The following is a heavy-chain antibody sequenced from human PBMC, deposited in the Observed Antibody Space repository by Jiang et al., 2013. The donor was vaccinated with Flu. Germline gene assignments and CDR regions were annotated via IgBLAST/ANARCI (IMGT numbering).Heavy chain of an antibody. CDR1: GITFSNAW. CDR3: STGYLYGSAGWWS. J-gene: IGHJ5*02. CDR2: IKSKTDGETI. D-gene: IGHD3-10*01. V-gene: IGHV3-15*01. Sequence: VQLLESGGGLVKPGGSLRLSCAASGITFSNAWMTWVRQAPGKGLEWVGRIKSKTDGETIDYTAPVKDRFTISRDDSKNTLFLQMNSLEIEDTAVYFCSTGYLYGSAGWWSWGQGTLVTVSS.